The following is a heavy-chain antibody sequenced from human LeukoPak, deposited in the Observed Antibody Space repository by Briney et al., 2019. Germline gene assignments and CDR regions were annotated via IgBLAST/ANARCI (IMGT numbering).Heavy chain of an antibody. CDR2: ISGDGSTT. Sequence: PGGSLRLSCAASGFTFSNYWMHWVRHAPGKGLMWVSRISGDGSTTIYADSVKGRFGISRDNAENTMYLQMNSLRVEDTAVYYCTRRVSATRWFDPWGQGTLVTVSS. CDR3: TRRVSATRWFDP. D-gene: IGHD2-15*01. J-gene: IGHJ5*02. V-gene: IGHV3-74*01. CDR1: GFTFSNYW.